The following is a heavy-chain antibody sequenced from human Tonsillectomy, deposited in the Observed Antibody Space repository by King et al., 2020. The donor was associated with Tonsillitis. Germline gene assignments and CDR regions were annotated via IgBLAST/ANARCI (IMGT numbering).Heavy chain of an antibody. V-gene: IGHV3-23*04. Sequence: VQLVESGGGLVQPGGSLRLSCAASGFTFNNYAMAWVRQAPGKGLECVSGITGSGGSTDDADSVKGRFTISRDNSKNMVYLQMNSLRAADTAVYYCAKGSSYSSSSGWFDSWGQGTLVTVSS. CDR3: AKGSSYSSSSGWFDS. CDR2: ITGSGGST. D-gene: IGHD6-6*01. CDR1: GFTFNNYA. J-gene: IGHJ5*01.